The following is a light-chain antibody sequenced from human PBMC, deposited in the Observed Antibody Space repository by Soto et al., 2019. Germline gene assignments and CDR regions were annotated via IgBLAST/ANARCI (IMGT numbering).Light chain of an antibody. Sequence: EIVMTQSPATLSVSPGERATLSCRASQSVSSNLAWYQQKPGQAPRLLIYGASTRATGIPARFSGSGSGTEFTLTISSLQSEDFAVYYCQQYNTWLWTFGKGTRVDIK. J-gene: IGKJ1*01. CDR2: GAS. V-gene: IGKV3-15*01. CDR1: QSVSSN. CDR3: QQYNTWLWT.